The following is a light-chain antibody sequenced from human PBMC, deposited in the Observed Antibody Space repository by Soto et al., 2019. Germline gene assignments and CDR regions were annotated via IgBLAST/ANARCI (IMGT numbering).Light chain of an antibody. CDR3: QQYNMWPYT. CDR2: AAS. J-gene: IGKJ2*01. V-gene: IGKV3-15*01. CDR1: QSVSSN. Sequence: EVVMTQSPATLSVSPGERATLSCRASQSVSSNLAWYQQTPGQAPRLLIYAASTRATGIPPNFRGSGSGTEFTLTITILQSEDFPVYYCQQYNMWPYTFGQGTNLQIK.